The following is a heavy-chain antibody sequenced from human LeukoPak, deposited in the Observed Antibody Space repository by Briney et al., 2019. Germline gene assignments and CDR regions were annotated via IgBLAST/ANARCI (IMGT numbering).Heavy chain of an antibody. CDR3: ARVGPLSLFDY. J-gene: IGHJ4*02. CDR2: IYTSGST. Sequence: SETLSLTCTVSGGSISSYYWSWIRQPAGKGLEWIGRIYTSGSTNYNPSLKRRVTISVDRSKNQFSLKLSSVTAADTAVYYCARVGPLSLFDYWGQGTLVTVSS. V-gene: IGHV4-4*07. CDR1: GGSISSYY. D-gene: IGHD3-10*01.